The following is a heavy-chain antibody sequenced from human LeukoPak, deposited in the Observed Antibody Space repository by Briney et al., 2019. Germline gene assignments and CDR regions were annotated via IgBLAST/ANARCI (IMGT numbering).Heavy chain of an antibody. J-gene: IGHJ4*02. D-gene: IGHD2-2*01. CDR3: ASEFRVVPAAIRTY. CDR2: IYYSGST. Sequence: SETLSLTCTVTGGYISSSSYYWGWIRQPPGKGLEWIESIYYSGSTYYNPSLKSRVTISVDTSKNQFSLKLSSVTAADTAVYYCASEFRVVPAAIRTYWGQGTLVTVSS. V-gene: IGHV4-39*07. CDR1: GGYISSSSYY.